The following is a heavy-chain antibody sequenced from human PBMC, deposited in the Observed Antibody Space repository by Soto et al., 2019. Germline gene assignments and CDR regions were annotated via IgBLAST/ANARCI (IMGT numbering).Heavy chain of an antibody. J-gene: IGHJ6*01. CDR2: ISAYNGNT. CDR1: GYTFTSYG. Sequence: ASVKVSCKASGYTFTSYGISWVRQAPGQGLEWMGWISAYNGNTNYAQKLQGRVTMTTDTSTSTAYMELRSLRSEDTAVYSCARATRNDYDILTGYNYGMDVWGQGTTVTVSS. CDR3: ARATRNDYDILTGYNYGMDV. D-gene: IGHD3-9*01. V-gene: IGHV1-18*01.